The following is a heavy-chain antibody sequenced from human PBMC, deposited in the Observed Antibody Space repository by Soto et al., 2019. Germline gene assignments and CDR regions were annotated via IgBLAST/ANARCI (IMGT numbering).Heavy chain of an antibody. V-gene: IGHV3-66*01. D-gene: IGHD5-12*01. CDR1: GFTVSSNY. CDR2: IYSGGST. J-gene: IGHJ3*02. Sequence: EVQLVESGGGLVQPGGSLRLSCAASGFTVSSNYMSWVRQAPGKGLEWVSVIYSGGSTYYADSVKGRFTISRDNSKNTLYLQMNSLRAEDTAVYYCARGGDDKWLDAFDIWGQGTMVTVSS. CDR3: ARGGDDKWLDAFDI.